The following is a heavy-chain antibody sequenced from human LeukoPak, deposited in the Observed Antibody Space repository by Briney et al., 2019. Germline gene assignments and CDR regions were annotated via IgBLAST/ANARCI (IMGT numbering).Heavy chain of an antibody. CDR1: GYTFTSYY. Sequence: ASVKVSCEASGYTFTSYYMHWVRQAPGQGLEWMGIINPSGGSTSYAQKFQGRVTMTRDTSTSTVYMELSSLRSEDTAVYYCASFPRGAVAGTIVDYWGQGTLVTVSS. D-gene: IGHD6-19*01. V-gene: IGHV1-46*01. J-gene: IGHJ4*02. CDR2: INPSGGST. CDR3: ASFPRGAVAGTIVDY.